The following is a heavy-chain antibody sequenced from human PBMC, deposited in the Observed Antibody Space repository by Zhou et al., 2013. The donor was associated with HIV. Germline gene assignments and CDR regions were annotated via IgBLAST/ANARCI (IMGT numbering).Heavy chain of an antibody. CDR2: IIPMIGST. Sequence: QAQLVQSGAEVRKPGSSVKVSCKASGVTFSNHAINWVRQAPGQGLEWLGRIIPMIGSTNYAQKFQGRVTIIADKSTNTVYMDLSGLRSEDTAVYYCAGGDSKWESYFDYWGQGTLVTVSS. V-gene: IGHV1-69*04. D-gene: IGHD1-26*01. J-gene: IGHJ4*02. CDR1: GVTFSNHA. CDR3: AGGDSKWESYFDY.